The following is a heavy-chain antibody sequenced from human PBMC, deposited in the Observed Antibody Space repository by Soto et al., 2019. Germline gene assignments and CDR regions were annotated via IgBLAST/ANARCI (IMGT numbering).Heavy chain of an antibody. CDR1: GGTFSSYA. D-gene: IGHD6-19*01. CDR2: IIPIFGTA. Sequence: QVQLVQSGAEVKKPGSSVKVSCKASGGTFSSYAISWVRQAPGQGLEWMGGIIPIFGTANYAQKFQGRVTITADESTSTAYVELSSLGSEDTAVYDGARAPGIAVAGLLDSWGQGTLVTVSS. CDR3: ARAPGIAVAGLLDS. V-gene: IGHV1-69*12. J-gene: IGHJ4*02.